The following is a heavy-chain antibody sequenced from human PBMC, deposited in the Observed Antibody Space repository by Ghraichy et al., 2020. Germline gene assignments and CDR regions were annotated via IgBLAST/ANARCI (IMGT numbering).Heavy chain of an antibody. V-gene: IGHV4-59*01. CDR3: ARDRELGS. CDR1: GGSISIYY. J-gene: IGHJ4*02. D-gene: IGHD1-1*01. Sequence: ETLSLTCTVSGGSISIYYWNWIRQPPGKGLEWIGHISNIGSTTYNPSYNPSLKSRVTISVDPSKNQFSLQMSSVTAADTAMYYCARDRELGSWGPGTLVTVSS. CDR2: ISNIGST.